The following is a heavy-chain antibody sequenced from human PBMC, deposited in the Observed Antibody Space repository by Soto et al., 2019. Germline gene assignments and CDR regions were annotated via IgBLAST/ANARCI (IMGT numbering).Heavy chain of an antibody. Sequence: QVQLQQWGAGLLKPSETLSLTCAVYGGSFSGYYWSWIRQPPGKGLEWIGEINHSGSTNYNPSLKSRVTISVDTSKNQCSRKLSSVTAADTAVYYCARGRARYDILTGYYYEGNWFDPWGQGTLVTVSS. J-gene: IGHJ5*02. D-gene: IGHD3-9*01. CDR3: ARGRARYDILTGYYYEGNWFDP. CDR1: GGSFSGYY. V-gene: IGHV4-34*01. CDR2: INHSGST.